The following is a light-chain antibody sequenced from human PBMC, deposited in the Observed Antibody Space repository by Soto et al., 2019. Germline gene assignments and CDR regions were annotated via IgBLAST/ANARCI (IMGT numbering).Light chain of an antibody. CDR1: QSISNW. V-gene: IGKV1-5*03. Sequence: DIQMTQSPSTLSASVGDRVTITCRASQSISNWLAWYQQKPGKAPKLLIYKSSSLQSRVPSRFSGSGSGTEFTLTISSLQPDDFATYYCQQYNRYSWTFGQGTKVEIK. J-gene: IGKJ1*01. CDR2: KSS. CDR3: QQYNRYSWT.